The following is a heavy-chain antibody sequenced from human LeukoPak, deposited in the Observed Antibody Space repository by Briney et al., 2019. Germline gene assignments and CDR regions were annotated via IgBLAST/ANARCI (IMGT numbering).Heavy chain of an antibody. CDR2: INPSGGST. CDR3: ARVQARLRLGELSLSY. Sequence: GVSVKVSCKASGYTFTSYNMHWVRQAPGQGLEWMGIINPSGGSTSYAQKFQGRVTMTRDTSTSTVYMELSSLRSEDTAVYYCARVQARLRLGELSLSYWGQGTLVTVSS. V-gene: IGHV1-46*01. J-gene: IGHJ4*02. D-gene: IGHD3-16*02. CDR1: GYTFTSYN.